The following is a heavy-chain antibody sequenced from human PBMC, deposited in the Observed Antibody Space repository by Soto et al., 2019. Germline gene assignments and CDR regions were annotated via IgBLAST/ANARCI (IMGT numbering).Heavy chain of an antibody. CDR3: AKLPTGFPNWIDP. CDR1: GDSVSSTPYS. J-gene: IGHJ5*02. D-gene: IGHD2-21*01. Sequence: SETLSLTCTVSGDSVSSTPYSWGWLRQPPGKGLEWIGSIYKTGSSYNPSLKSRVTISQDTSKTQFSLKLSSMTAADTAIYYCAKLPTGFPNWIDPWGQGMPVTVSS. V-gene: IGHV4-39*01. CDR2: IYKTGS.